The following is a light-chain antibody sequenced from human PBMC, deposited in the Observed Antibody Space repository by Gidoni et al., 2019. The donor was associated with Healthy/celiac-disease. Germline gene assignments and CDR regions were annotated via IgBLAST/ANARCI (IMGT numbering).Light chain of an antibody. CDR2: DAS. Sequence: EIVLTQSPATLSLSPGERAPLSCRASQSVSSYLAWYHQKPGQAPRLLIYDASNRATGSPARFSGSGSGTDFTLTISSLEPEDFAVYYCQQRSNWPSWTFGQGTKVEIK. J-gene: IGKJ1*01. CDR3: QQRSNWPSWT. CDR1: QSVSSY. V-gene: IGKV3-11*01.